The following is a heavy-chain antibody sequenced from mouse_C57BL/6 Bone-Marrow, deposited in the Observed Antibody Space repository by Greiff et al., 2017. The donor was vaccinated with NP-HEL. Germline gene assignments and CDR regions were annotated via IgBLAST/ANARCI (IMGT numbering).Heavy chain of an antibody. Sequence: EVQLQQSGAELVRPGASVKLSCTASGFNIKDDYMHWVKQRPEQGLEWIGWIDPENGDTEYASKFQGKATITADTSSNTAYLQLSSLTSEDTAVYYCTIPFITTVVARDYWGQGTTLTVSS. CDR1: GFNIKDDY. J-gene: IGHJ2*01. V-gene: IGHV14-4*01. CDR2: IDPENGDT. D-gene: IGHD1-1*01. CDR3: TIPFITTVVARDY.